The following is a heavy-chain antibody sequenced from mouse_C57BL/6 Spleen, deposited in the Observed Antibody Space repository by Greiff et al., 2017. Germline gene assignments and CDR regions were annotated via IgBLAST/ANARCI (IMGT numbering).Heavy chain of an antibody. CDR1: GYAFSSSW. Sequence: VKLMESGPELVKPGASVKISCKASGYAFSSSWMNWVKQRPGKGLEWLGRIYPGDGDTNYNGKFKGKSTLSADKSSSTAYMQLSSLTSEDSAVYFCARHLQGAMDYWGQGTSVTVSS. D-gene: IGHD3-2*02. CDR2: IYPGDGDT. J-gene: IGHJ4*01. CDR3: ARHLQGAMDY. V-gene: IGHV1-82*01.